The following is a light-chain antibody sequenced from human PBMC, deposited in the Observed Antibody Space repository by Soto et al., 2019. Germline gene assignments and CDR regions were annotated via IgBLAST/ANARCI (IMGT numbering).Light chain of an antibody. CDR1: QYINTR. CDR2: GAS. J-gene: IGKJ5*01. CDR3: QQYTGPPTT. V-gene: IGKV3D-15*01. Sequence: EIVMTQSPATLSVSPGERATLSCRASQYINTRLAWYQHRPGQAPRLLIYGASTRAAGIPDRFSGSGSGTDFTLTITRLEPEDSAVYFCQQYTGPPTTFGQGTRLENK.